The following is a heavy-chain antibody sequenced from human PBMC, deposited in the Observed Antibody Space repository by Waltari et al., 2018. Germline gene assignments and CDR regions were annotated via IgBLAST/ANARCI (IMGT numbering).Heavy chain of an antibody. CDR1: GFTFSSYL. D-gene: IGHD5-12*01. Sequence: EVQLVESGGGLVQPGWSLILSCAASGFTFSSYLMHWVRQAPGKGLVWVSRINSDGSSTSYADSVKGRFTISRDNAKNTLYLQMNSLRAEDTAVYYCARDGYINWFDPWGQGTLVTVSS. CDR3: ARDGYINWFDP. V-gene: IGHV3-74*01. J-gene: IGHJ5*02. CDR2: INSDGSST.